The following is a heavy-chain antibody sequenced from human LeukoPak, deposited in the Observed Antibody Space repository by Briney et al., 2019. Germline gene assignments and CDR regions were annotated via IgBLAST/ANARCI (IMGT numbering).Heavy chain of an antibody. CDR2: ISAYNGNT. D-gene: IGHD4-23*01. V-gene: IGHV1-18*01. CDR3: ARAESLYGGNLAAAFDI. Sequence: ASVKVSCKASGYTFTSYGISWVREAPGQGLEWKGCISAYNGNTNYEQKFQGRVTMTTDTSTSTAYMELRSLRSDDTALYYCARAESLYGGNLAAAFDIWGQGTMVTVSS. CDR1: GYTFTSYG. J-gene: IGHJ3*02.